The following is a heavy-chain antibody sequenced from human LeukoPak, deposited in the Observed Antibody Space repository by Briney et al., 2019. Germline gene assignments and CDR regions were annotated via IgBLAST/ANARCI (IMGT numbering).Heavy chain of an antibody. J-gene: IGHJ4*02. Sequence: GGSLRLSCAASGFTFSSYAMSWVRQAPGKGLEWVSAISGSGGSTYYADSVKGRFTISRDNSKNTLYLQMNSLRAEDTAVYYCAREGKRGYSYGPVFDYWGQGTLVTVSS. CDR1: GFTFSSYA. D-gene: IGHD5-18*01. CDR2: ISGSGGST. CDR3: AREGKRGYSYGPVFDY. V-gene: IGHV3-23*01.